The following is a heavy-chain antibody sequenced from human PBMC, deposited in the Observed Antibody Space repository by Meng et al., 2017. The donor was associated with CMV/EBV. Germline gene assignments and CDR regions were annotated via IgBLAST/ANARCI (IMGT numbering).Heavy chain of an antibody. CDR1: GGTFSSYT. Sequence: SVKVSCKASGGTFSSYTISWVRQAPGQGLEWMGRIIPILGIANYAQKFQGRVTITADKSTSTAYMELSSLRPEDTAVYYCAREGIRYFDWLLPGYYFDYWGQGTLVTVSS. J-gene: IGHJ4*02. V-gene: IGHV1-69*04. CDR3: AREGIRYFDWLLPGYYFDY. D-gene: IGHD3-9*01. CDR2: IIPILGIA.